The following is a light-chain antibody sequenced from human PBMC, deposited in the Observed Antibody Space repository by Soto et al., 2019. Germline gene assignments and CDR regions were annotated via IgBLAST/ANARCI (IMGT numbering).Light chain of an antibody. CDR1: QRVFPTY. CDR2: RAS. J-gene: IGKJ3*01. Sequence: EIVLTQSPGTLSLFPGERATLSCRASQRVFPTYFAWYRQRPGQPPSLLIYRASNRATGVPDRFSGSGSGTDFTLTISRLEPEDFAVYYCQQYHSSPPGFTFGPGTTVEI. CDR3: QQYHSSPPGFT. V-gene: IGKV3-20*01.